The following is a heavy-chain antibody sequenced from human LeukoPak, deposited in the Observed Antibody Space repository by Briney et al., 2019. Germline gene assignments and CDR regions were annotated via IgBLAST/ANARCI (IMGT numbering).Heavy chain of an antibody. J-gene: IGHJ5*02. CDR1: GGSISSSSYY. CDR3: ARALSWFDP. V-gene: IGHV4-39*07. CDR2: IYYSGST. Sequence: PSETLSLTCTVSGGSISSSSYYWGWIRQPPGKGLEWIGSIYYSGSTYYNPSLKSRVTISVDKSKNQFSLKLSSVTAADTAVYYCARALSWFDPWGQGTLVTVSS.